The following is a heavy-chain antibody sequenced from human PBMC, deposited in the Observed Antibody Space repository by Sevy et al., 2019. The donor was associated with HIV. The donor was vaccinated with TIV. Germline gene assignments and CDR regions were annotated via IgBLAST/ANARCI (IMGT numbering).Heavy chain of an antibody. CDR2: IYYIGST. V-gene: IGHV4-30-4*01. J-gene: IGHJ4*02. D-gene: IGHD6-6*01. CDR3: ARGASIAARLGSYSFDY. CDR1: GGSISSGDYY. Sequence: SETLSLTCTVSGGSISSGDYYWSWIRQPAGKGLEWIGYIYYIGSTYYNPSLKSRVTISVDTSKTQSSLKLSTVTAADTAVYYCARGASIAARLGSYSFDYWGQGTLVTVSS.